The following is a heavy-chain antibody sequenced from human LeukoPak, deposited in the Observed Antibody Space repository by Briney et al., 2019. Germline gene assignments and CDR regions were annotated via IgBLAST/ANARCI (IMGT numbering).Heavy chain of an antibody. CDR1: GFSFSSYL. D-gene: IGHD2-8*01. Sequence: GGSLRLSCAASGFSFSSYLMHWVRQAPGKGLVWVSRINSDGTTTTYADSVKGRFTVSRDNAKNTLYLQMNSLRAEDTAVYYCARAGVTWGYDYWGQGTLVTVSS. CDR3: ARAGVTWGYDY. CDR2: INSDGTTT. J-gene: IGHJ4*02. V-gene: IGHV3-74*01.